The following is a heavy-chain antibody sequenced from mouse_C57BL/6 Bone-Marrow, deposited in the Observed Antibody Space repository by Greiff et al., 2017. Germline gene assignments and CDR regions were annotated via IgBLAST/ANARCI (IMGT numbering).Heavy chain of an antibody. CDR1: GFSLTSYG. Sequence: VQLQQSGPGLVQPSQSLSITCTVSGFSLTSYGVHWVRQSPGKGLEWLGVIWSGGSTYYNAAFISRLSISKDNSKSQVFFKMNSLQADDTAIYYCAKGEYGNHAGMDYWGQGTSVTVSS. CDR2: IWSGGST. J-gene: IGHJ4*01. V-gene: IGHV2-2*01. D-gene: IGHD2-10*02. CDR3: AKGEYGNHAGMDY.